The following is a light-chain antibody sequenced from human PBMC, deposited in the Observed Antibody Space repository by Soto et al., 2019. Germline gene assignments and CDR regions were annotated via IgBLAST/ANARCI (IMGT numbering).Light chain of an antibody. CDR2: EVS. CDR3: CSYAGSSTPYV. CDR1: SSDVGSYNL. V-gene: IGLV2-23*02. J-gene: IGLJ1*01. Sequence: QSALTQPASVSGSPGQSITISCTGTSSDVGSYNLVSWYQQHPGKAPKLMIYEVSKRPSGVSNCFSGSKSGNTASLTISGLQAEDEADYYCCSYAGSSTPYVFGNGTNVTVL.